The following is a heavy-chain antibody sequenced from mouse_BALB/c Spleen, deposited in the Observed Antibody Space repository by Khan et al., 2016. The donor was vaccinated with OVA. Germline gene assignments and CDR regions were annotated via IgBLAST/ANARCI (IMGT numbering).Heavy chain of an antibody. D-gene: IGHD2-14*01. CDR2: IWGGGGT. V-gene: IGHV2-6-4*01. J-gene: IGHJ4*01. Sequence: VQLKQSGPGLVAPSQTLSNTCTVSGFSLSRYNIHWVRQPPGGGLEWLGMIWGGGGTDYNSTLKSRLSISKDNSKSQVFLKMNSRQTDDTAIYYCARAYYGYDGYYAMDYWGQGTSVTVSS. CDR3: ARAYYGYDGYYAMDY. CDR1: GFSLSRYN.